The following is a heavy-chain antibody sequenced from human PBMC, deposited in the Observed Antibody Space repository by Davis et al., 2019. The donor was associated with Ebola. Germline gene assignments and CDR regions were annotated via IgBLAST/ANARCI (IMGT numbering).Heavy chain of an antibody. J-gene: IGHJ6*02. D-gene: IGHD3-3*01. CDR3: ARVGLDFWSGYYTYYYGMDV. CDR2: INHSGST. V-gene: IGHV4-34*01. Sequence: ESLKISCAVYGGSFSGYYWSWIRQPPGKGLEWIGEINHSGSTNYNPSLKSRVTISVDTSKNQFSLKLSSVTAADTAVYYCARVGLDFWSGYYTYYYGMDVWGQGTTVTVSS. CDR1: GGSFSGYY.